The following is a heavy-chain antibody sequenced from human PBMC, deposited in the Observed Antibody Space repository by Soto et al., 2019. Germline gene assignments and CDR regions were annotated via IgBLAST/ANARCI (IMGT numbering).Heavy chain of an antibody. Sequence: ASVKVSCKASGYTFSGYYMYWVRQAPGQGLEWMGWINPNTGGTNYGQKFQGRVTMTRDTSISTAYMELSRLRSDDTAVYYCARDGEWLQRYYYYYNGMDVWGQGTTVTVSS. V-gene: IGHV1-2*02. CDR2: INPNTGGT. CDR3: ARDGEWLQRYYYYYNGMDV. J-gene: IGHJ6*02. D-gene: IGHD5-12*01. CDR1: GYTFSGYY.